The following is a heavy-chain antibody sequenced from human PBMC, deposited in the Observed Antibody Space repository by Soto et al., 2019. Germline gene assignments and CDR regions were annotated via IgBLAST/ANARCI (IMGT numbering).Heavy chain of an antibody. CDR3: AIGHWLGK. Sequence: EVQLVDSGGALVQPGESLRLSCAASGFTFSDYLMTWVRQAPGKGLEWVATIKQDGNEKYYVDSVKGGFTISRDNAKNSLYLQLNALRAEDTAVYYCAIGHWLGKWGQGTLVTVSS. D-gene: IGHD6-19*01. V-gene: IGHV3-7*01. J-gene: IGHJ4*02. CDR2: IKQDGNEK. CDR1: GFTFSDYL.